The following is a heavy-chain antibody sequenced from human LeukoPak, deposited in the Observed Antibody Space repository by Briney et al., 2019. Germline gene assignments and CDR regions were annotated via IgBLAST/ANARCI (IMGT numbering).Heavy chain of an antibody. CDR3: ARDLRGYPY. D-gene: IGHD3-22*01. J-gene: IGHJ1*01. V-gene: IGHV4-34*01. CDR2: INHSGST. CDR1: GGSFSGYY. Sequence: SEALSLTCPVFGGSFSGYYWSWIRQPPGKGLEWIGEINHSGSTNYNPSLKSRVTISVDTSKNQFSLKLSSVTAADTAVYYCARDLRGYPYWGQGTLVTVSS.